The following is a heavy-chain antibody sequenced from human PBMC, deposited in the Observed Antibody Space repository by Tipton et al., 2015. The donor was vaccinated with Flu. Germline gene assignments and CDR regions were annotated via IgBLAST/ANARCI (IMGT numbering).Heavy chain of an antibody. J-gene: IGHJ4*02. CDR2: IRAKVDSYAT. V-gene: IGHV3-73*01. Sequence: GSLRLSCAASGFTFSGADMHWIRQASGKGLEWVGRIRAKVDSYATNYAESVKGRYTISRDDSQNTLYLQMHSLRGDDTALYYCTSPVAVDSWAQGTLVTVSS. CDR1: GFTFSGAD. CDR3: TSPVAVDS. D-gene: IGHD6-19*01.